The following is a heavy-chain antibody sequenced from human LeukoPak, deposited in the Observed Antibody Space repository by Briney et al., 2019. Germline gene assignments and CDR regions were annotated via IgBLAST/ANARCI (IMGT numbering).Heavy chain of an antibody. CDR1: GFTFSSYS. J-gene: IGHJ4*02. D-gene: IGHD3-22*01. V-gene: IGHV3-21*01. CDR2: ISSNSSYT. CDR3: VRVQGGSGCY. Sequence: GGSLRLSCAASGFTFSSYSMNGVRQAPGRGLEWGSYISSNSSYTHYADSGKGRFTISRDNDKNSLYLQMSSLRAEDTAVYYCVRVQGGSGCYWGQGTLVTVSS.